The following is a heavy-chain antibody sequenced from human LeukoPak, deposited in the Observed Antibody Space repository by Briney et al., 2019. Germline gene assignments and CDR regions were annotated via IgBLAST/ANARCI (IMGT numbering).Heavy chain of an antibody. CDR3: ARVSISGRDAFDI. J-gene: IGHJ3*02. CDR2: INWKGGST. CDR1: GFTFDDYG. D-gene: IGHD2/OR15-2a*01. Sequence: GGSLRLSCAASGFTFDDYGMSWVRQAPGKGLEWVSGINWKGGSTGYADSVKGRFTISRDNAKNSLYLQMNSLRAEDTSLYHCARVSISGRDAFDIWGQGTMVTVSS. V-gene: IGHV3-20*01.